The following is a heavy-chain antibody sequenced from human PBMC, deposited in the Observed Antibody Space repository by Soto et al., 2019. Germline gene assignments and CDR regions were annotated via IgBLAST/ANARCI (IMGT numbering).Heavy chain of an antibody. V-gene: IGHV4-34*01. CDR3: ARVEYYDFWSGYGAYNWFDP. CDR1: GGSLSGYY. Sequence: PSETLSLTCAVYGGSLSGYYWSWIRQPPGKGLEWIGEINHSGSTNYNPSLKSRVTISVDTSKNQFSLKLSSVTAADTAVYYCARVEYYDFWSGYGAYNWFDPWGQGT. CDR2: INHSGST. D-gene: IGHD3-3*01. J-gene: IGHJ5*02.